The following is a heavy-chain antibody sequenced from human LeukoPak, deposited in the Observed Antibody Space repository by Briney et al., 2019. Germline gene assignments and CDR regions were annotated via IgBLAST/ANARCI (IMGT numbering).Heavy chain of an antibody. J-gene: IGHJ5*02. CDR3: ARPYYYDSRIDP. D-gene: IGHD3-22*01. V-gene: IGHV4-30-4*01. CDR2: MYYSGST. Sequence: PSETLSLTCTVSGGSISSGDYYWSWIRQPPGKGLEWIAYMYYSGSTYYNPSLKSRVTMSADTSKNQLSLKLSSVTAADAAVYYCARPYYYDSRIDPWGQGILVTVSS. CDR1: GGSISSGDYY.